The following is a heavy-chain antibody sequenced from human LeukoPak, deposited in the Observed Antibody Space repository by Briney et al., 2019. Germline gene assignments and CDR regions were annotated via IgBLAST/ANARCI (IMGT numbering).Heavy chain of an antibody. CDR1: GFTFSSYG. CDR3: AKVWSEVGAYFDY. D-gene: IGHD1-26*01. J-gene: IGHJ4*02. Sequence: GRSLRLFCAASGFTFSSYGMLWVRQAPGKGLEWVAVISYDGSNKYYADSVRGRFTISRDNSKNTLYLQMNSLRAEDTAVYYCAKVWSEVGAYFDYWGQGTLVTVSS. V-gene: IGHV3-30*18. CDR2: ISYDGSNK.